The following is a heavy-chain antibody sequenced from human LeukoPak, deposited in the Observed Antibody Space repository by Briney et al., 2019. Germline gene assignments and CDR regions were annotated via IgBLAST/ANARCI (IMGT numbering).Heavy chain of an antibody. V-gene: IGHV3-53*01. D-gene: IGHD2-21*01. CDR1: GGSISSSSYY. Sequence: ETLSLTCTVSGGSISSSSYYWGWIRQAPGKGLEWVSVLYSDGSTYYADSVKGRFTISRDNSKNTLYLQMNSLRAEDTAVYYCATDLVAWGAFDIWGQGTMVTVSS. J-gene: IGHJ3*02. CDR2: LYSDGST. CDR3: ATDLVAWGAFDI.